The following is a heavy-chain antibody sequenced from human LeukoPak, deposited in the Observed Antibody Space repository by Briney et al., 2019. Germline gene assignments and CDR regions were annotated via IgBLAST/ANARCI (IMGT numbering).Heavy chain of an antibody. CDR1: GFTFSSYA. CDR2: IRGSGGST. D-gene: IGHD3-3*01. Sequence: PGGSLRLSCAASGFTFSSYAMSWVRQAPGKGLEWVSFIRGSGGSTYSADSVKGRFIISRNHSKPTLFLQMNSLRAEDTAVYYCAKDRSGFSNWFDPWGQGTLVTVSS. CDR3: AKDRSGFSNWFDP. V-gene: IGHV3-23*01. J-gene: IGHJ5*02.